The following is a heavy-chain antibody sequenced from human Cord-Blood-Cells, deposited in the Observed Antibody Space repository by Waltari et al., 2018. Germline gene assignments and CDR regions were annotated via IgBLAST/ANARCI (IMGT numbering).Heavy chain of an antibody. CDR1: GGSISSYD. Sequence: QVQLQESGPGLVKPSENLSLTCTVSGGSISSYDWSRIRQPAGKGLEWIGRIYTSGSTNYNPSLKSRVTMSVDTSKNQFSLKLSSVAAADTAVYYCARVISYDFWSGYYDAFDIWGQGTMVTVSS. CDR2: IYTSGST. J-gene: IGHJ3*02. CDR3: ARVISYDFWSGYYDAFDI. V-gene: IGHV4-4*07. D-gene: IGHD3-3*01.